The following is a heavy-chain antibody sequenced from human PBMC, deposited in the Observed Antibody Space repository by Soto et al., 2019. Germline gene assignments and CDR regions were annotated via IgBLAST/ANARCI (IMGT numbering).Heavy chain of an antibody. D-gene: IGHD3-16*01. V-gene: IGHV4-59*01. CDR3: AHRRRGSYFDY. CDR1: GDSMRSYY. J-gene: IGHJ4*02. CDR2: IYHSGST. Sequence: SETLSLTCTVSGDSMRSYYWSWIRQPPGKGLEWMGHIYHSGSTNYNPSLKSRLTITKDTSKNQVVLTMTNMDPVDTATYYCAHRRRGSYFDYWGQGTLVTVSS.